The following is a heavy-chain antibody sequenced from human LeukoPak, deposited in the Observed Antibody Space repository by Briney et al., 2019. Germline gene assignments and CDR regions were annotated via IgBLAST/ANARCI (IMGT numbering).Heavy chain of an antibody. CDR3: ARSSARDFDF. CDR2: ISSNSGTI. J-gene: IGHJ4*02. V-gene: IGHV3-48*02. CDR1: GFTFSSYE. Sequence: PGGSLRLSCAASGFTFSSYEMNWVRQAPGKGLEWVSKISSNSGTIYYADSVKGRFTISRDNAKNSLYLQMNSLRDEDSAMYYCARSSARDFDFWGQGTLVTVSS.